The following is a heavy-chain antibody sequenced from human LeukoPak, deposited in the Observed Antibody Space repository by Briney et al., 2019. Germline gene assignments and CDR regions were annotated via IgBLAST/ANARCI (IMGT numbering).Heavy chain of an antibody. CDR1: GGSISGYY. V-gene: IGHV4-34*01. CDR2: INHSGST. J-gene: IGHJ4*02. Sequence: SETLSLTCTVSGGSISGYYWSWIRQPPRKGLEWLGEINHSGSTNYNPSLKSRVTISLDTSKNQFFLKLSSVNAAAPAGNYCARGGSSSASSGAEGYWGQGTLVTASS. D-gene: IGHD6-13*01. CDR3: ARGGSSSASSGAEGY.